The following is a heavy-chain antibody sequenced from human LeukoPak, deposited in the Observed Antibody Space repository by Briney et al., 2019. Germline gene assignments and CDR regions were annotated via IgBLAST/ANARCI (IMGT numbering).Heavy chain of an antibody. CDR2: ISSSSSYI. D-gene: IGHD6-19*01. CDR3: ARDLVAGVLKYYFDY. V-gene: IGHV3-21*01. CDR1: GFTFSSYS. J-gene: IGHJ4*02. Sequence: GGSLRLSCAASGFTFSSYSMNWVRQAPGKGLEWVSSISSSSSYIYYADSVKGRFTISRDNAKNSLYLQMNSLRAEHTAVYYCARDLVAGVLKYYFDYWGQGTLVTVSS.